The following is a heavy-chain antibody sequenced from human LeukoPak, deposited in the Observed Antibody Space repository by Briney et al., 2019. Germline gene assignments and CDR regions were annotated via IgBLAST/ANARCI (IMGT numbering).Heavy chain of an antibody. V-gene: IGHV3-23*01. CDR1: GFTFSSYA. Sequence: PGGSLRLSCAAYGFTFSSYAMSWVRQAPGKGLEWVSAISGSGGSTYYADSVKVRFTISRDNSKNTLDLQMNSLRAEDTAVYYCAKDQVSDYYDSSGRFDFWGQGTLVTVSS. CDR2: ISGSGGST. J-gene: IGHJ4*02. CDR3: AKDQVSDYYDSSGRFDF. D-gene: IGHD3-22*01.